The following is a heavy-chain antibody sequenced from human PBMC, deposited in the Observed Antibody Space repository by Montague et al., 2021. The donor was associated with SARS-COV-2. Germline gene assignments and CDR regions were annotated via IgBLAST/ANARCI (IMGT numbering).Heavy chain of an antibody. J-gene: IGHJ3*02. D-gene: IGHD5-12*01. Sequence: SETRSLTCTVSGGSISSRSYYWGWIRQSPGMGLEWIGSIHYSGSTFYNPSLKSRVTISVDTSKNQFSLRVSGVTAEDTTVYFCAKHGDSGYEPDGFHIWGQGTRVTVSS. CDR1: GGSISSRSYY. CDR2: IHYSGST. V-gene: IGHV4-39*01. CDR3: AKHGDSGYEPDGFHI.